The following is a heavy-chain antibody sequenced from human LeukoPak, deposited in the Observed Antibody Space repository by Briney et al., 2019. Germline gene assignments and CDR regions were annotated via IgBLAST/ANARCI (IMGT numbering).Heavy chain of an antibody. J-gene: IGHJ6*02. CDR2: ISHSGST. V-gene: IGHV4-34*01. CDR1: GGSFSGYY. Sequence: SETLSLTCAVYGGSFSGYYWSWIRQPPGKGLEWIGEISHSGSTNYNPSLKSRVTISVDTSKNQFSLKLSSVTAADTAVYYCARGHQYYYCYGMDVWGQGTTVTVSS. CDR3: ARGHQYYYCYGMDV.